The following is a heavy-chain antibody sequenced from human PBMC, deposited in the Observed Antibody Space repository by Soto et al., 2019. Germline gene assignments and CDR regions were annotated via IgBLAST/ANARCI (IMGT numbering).Heavy chain of an antibody. J-gene: IGHJ4*02. CDR1: GGSVSSSSYY. CDR2: IYYSGST. CDR3: ARDLNFYDSSGIFDY. Sequence: QVQLQESGPGLVKPSETLSLTCTVSGGSVSSSSYYWSWIRQPPGKGLEWIGNIYYSGSTNYNPSLKSRVTISADTSKKQFSLKLSSVTAADTAVYYCARDLNFYDSSGIFDYWGQGTLVTVSS. D-gene: IGHD3-22*01. V-gene: IGHV4-61*01.